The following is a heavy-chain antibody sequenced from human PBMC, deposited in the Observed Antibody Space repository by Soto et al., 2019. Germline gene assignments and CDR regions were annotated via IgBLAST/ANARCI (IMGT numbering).Heavy chain of an antibody. Sequence: PGGSLRLSCAASGFTFSNAWMNWVRQAPGKGLEWVGRIKSKTDGGTTDYAAPVKGRFTISRDDSKNTLYLQMNSLKTEDTAVYYCTTDLIMVRELWFDPWGQGTLVTVSS. CDR1: GFTFSNAW. CDR2: IKSKTDGGTT. J-gene: IGHJ5*02. V-gene: IGHV3-15*07. CDR3: TTDLIMVRELWFDP. D-gene: IGHD2-8*01.